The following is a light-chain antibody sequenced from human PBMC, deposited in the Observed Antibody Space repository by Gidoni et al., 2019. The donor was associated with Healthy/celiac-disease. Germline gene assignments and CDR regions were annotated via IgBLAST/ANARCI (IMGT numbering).Light chain of an antibody. Sequence: DIQMNQSPSSLSASVGDRVTITCRASQRISSYLNWYQQKPGKAPKLLIYAASSLQSGVPSRFSGSGSGTDFTLTISSLQPEDFATYYCQQSYSTPVYTFXXXTKLEIK. CDR1: QRISSY. CDR2: AAS. V-gene: IGKV1-39*01. J-gene: IGKJ2*01. CDR3: QQSYSTPVYT.